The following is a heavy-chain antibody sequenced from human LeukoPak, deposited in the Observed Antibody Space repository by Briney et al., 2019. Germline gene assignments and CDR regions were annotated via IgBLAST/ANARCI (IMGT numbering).Heavy chain of an antibody. Sequence: ASVKVSCKASGYTFTDYYMHWVRQAPGQGLEWLGWITPNSGGTNYAQKFQGRVTMTRDTSISTAYMELSRLRSDDTAVYYCARGGAPYSNPFDYWGQGTLVTASS. CDR3: ARGGAPYSNPFDY. CDR1: GYTFTDYY. J-gene: IGHJ4*02. V-gene: IGHV1-2*02. D-gene: IGHD4-11*01. CDR2: ITPNSGGT.